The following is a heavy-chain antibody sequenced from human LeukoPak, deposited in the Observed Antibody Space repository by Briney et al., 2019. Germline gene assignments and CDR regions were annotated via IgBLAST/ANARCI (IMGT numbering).Heavy chain of an antibody. CDR2: IHYSANT. J-gene: IGHJ5*02. V-gene: IGHV4-59*01. CDR3: ARGSLDDYGGNSARYNWFDA. D-gene: IGHD4-23*01. Sequence: SETLSLTCTVSGGSINSYYWSWIRQPPGKGLEWIGYIHYSANTNYNPSLKSRVTILVDTPKNHFSLRLSSVTAADTAVYYCARGSLDDYGGNSARYNWFDAWGQGILVTVSS. CDR1: GGSINSYY.